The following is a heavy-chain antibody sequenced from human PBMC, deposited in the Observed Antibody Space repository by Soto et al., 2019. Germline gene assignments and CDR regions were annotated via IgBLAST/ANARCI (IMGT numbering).Heavy chain of an antibody. CDR1: GDSITRSGFY. J-gene: IGHJ4*02. CDR3: ARVRGGDSHVFDF. D-gene: IGHD5-18*01. CDR2: MYYTGST. V-gene: IGHV4-39*01. Sequence: QLHLHESGPGLVKPSETLSLSCSFSGDSITRSGFYWAWIRRPPGKELEWIGSMYYTGSTYYKPSLESRPTIYVDTSKSQFALRLASMTAADAGVYFGARVRGGDSHVFDFWGQGARVTVSS.